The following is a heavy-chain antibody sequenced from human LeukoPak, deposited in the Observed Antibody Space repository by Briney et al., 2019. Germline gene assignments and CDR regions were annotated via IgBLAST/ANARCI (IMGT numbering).Heavy chain of an antibody. CDR1: GFTFSSYA. CDR3: AKGDSSSRYFGVGAFDI. J-gene: IGHJ3*02. D-gene: IGHD6-13*01. CDR2: ISGSGGST. V-gene: IGHV3-23*01. Sequence: GSLRLSCAASGFTFSSYAMSWVRQAPGKGLEWVSAISGSGGSTYYADSVKGRFTISRDNSKNTLYLQMNSLRAEDTAVYYCAKGDSSSRYFGVGAFDIWGQGTMVTVSS.